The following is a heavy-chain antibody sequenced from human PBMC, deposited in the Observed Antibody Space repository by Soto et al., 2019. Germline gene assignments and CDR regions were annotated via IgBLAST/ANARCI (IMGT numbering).Heavy chain of an antibody. D-gene: IGHD3-3*01. V-gene: IGHV3-30-3*01. Sequence: QVQLVVSGGGVVQPGRSLRLSCAASGFTFSSYAMLWVRQAPGKGLEWVAVISYDGSNKYYADSVKGRFTISRDNSKNTLYLQMNSLRAEDTAVYYCAREGVSYDFWSGYYTSGGGYFDYWGQGTLVTVSS. J-gene: IGHJ4*02. CDR1: GFTFSSYA. CDR2: ISYDGSNK. CDR3: AREGVSYDFWSGYYTSGGGYFDY.